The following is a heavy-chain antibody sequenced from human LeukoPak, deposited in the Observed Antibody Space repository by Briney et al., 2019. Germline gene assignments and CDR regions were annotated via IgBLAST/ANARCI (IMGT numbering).Heavy chain of an antibody. D-gene: IGHD3-10*01. CDR1: GFTFSSYS. Sequence: SGGSLRLPCAASGFTFSSYSMNWVRQAPGKGLEWVSYISSSSSTIYYADSVKGRFTISRDNAKNSLYLQMNSLRDEDTAVYYCARSMVRGGYAFDIWGQGTMVTVSS. CDR2: ISSSSSTI. CDR3: ARSMVRGGYAFDI. V-gene: IGHV3-48*02. J-gene: IGHJ3*02.